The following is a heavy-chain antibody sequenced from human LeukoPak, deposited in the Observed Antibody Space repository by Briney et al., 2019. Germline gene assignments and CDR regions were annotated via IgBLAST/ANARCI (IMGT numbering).Heavy chain of an antibody. CDR3: AKGSPYYYGSGKDNWFDP. D-gene: IGHD3-10*01. J-gene: IGHJ5*02. CDR2: ISVSGEYT. CDR1: GFXFSSYA. V-gene: IGHV3-23*01. Sequence: GGSLRLSCAASGFXFSSYAIIWVRQAPGKGLEWVSAISVSGEYTYYADSVKGRFTISRDNSKNTLYLQMLSLRAEDTAVYYCAKGSPYYYGSGKDNWFDPWGQGTLVTVSS.